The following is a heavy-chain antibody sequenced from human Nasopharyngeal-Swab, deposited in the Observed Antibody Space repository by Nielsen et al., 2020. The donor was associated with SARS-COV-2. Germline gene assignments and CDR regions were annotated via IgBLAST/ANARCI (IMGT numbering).Heavy chain of an antibody. CDR2: IKQDGSEM. CDR3: AREGRDGFDY. D-gene: IGHD5-24*01. J-gene: IGHJ4*02. Sequence: GKSLKISCAASGFIFSNYWMTWVRQAPGKGLEWVANIKQDGSEMYYVDSVKGRFTISRDNAKNSLYLQMNSLRVEDTAVYNCAREGRDGFDYWGQGTLVTVSS. V-gene: IGHV3-7*01. CDR1: GFIFSNYW.